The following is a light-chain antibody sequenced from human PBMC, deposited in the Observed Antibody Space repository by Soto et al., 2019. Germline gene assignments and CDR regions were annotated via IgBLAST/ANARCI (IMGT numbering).Light chain of an antibody. Sequence: EIVLTQSPGTLSLSPGERATLSCRASQSVSSSYLAWYQQQPGQPPRLLIYGVSSRATGIPDMFSGSGSGTDFTLTISRLEPEYFAVYYCQQYGTSQTFGQGTKVEIK. J-gene: IGKJ1*01. CDR1: QSVSSSY. CDR2: GVS. CDR3: QQYGTSQT. V-gene: IGKV3-20*01.